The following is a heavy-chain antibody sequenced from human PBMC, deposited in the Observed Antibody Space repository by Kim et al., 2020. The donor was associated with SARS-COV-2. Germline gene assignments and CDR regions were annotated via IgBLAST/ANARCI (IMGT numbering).Heavy chain of an antibody. J-gene: IGHJ6*03. CDR2: INSDGSSS. CDR1: GFTFSGYW. V-gene: IGHV3-74*01. CDR3: VRDRRFRDYYYMDV. Sequence: GGSLRLSCAASGFTFSGYWMHWVRQTPGKGLVWVSRINSDGSSSGYADSVKGRFTISRDNAKNTLYMQMNSLRAEDTAVYYCVRDRRFRDYYYMDVWGKGTTVTVSS.